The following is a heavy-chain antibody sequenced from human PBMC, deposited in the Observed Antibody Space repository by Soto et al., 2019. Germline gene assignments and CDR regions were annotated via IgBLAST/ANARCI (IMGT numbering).Heavy chain of an antibody. Sequence: QVQLVQSGAEVKKPGSSVKVSCKASGGTFSSYAISWVRQAPGQGLAWMGGIIPIFGTATYAQKLQGGVTITADESTSTAYMELSSLRSEDTAVYYCARGGRYYDFWSGYYAAYYYGMDVWGQGTTVTVSS. CDR1: GGTFSSYA. CDR2: IIPIFGTA. D-gene: IGHD3-3*01. CDR3: ARGGRYYDFWSGYYAAYYYGMDV. J-gene: IGHJ6*02. V-gene: IGHV1-69*12.